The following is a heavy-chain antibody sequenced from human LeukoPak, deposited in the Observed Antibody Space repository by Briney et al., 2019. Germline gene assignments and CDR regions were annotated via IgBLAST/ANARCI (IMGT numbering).Heavy chain of an antibody. Sequence: GGSLRLSCAASGFTFSNYNMKWVRQAPGKGLEWISYISSTSGTKCYADSVRGRFTISRDNAENSLSLQMNSLRDEDTAMYYCARDYYGSGSYPDYWGQGTLVTVSS. J-gene: IGHJ4*02. D-gene: IGHD3-10*01. CDR3: ARDYYGSGSYPDY. CDR1: GFTFSNYN. V-gene: IGHV3-48*02. CDR2: ISSTSGTK.